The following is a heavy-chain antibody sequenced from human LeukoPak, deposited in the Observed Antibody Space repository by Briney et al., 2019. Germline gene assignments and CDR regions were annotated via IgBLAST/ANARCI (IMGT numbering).Heavy chain of an antibody. V-gene: IGHV3-30-3*02. D-gene: IGHD2-15*01. CDR2: ISYDGSNK. Sequence: GRSLRLSCAASGFTFSSYAMHWVRQAPGKGLEWVAVISYDGSNKYYADSVKGRFTISRDNSKNTLYLQMNRLRIEDSALYYCAKSRAPTAAPDAFYFWGQGTMVIVSS. CDR3: AKSRAPTAAPDAFYF. CDR1: GFTFSSYA. J-gene: IGHJ3*01.